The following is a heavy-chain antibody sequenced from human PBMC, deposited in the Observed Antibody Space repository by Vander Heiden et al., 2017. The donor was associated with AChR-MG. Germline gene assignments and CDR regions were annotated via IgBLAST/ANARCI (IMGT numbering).Heavy chain of an antibody. CDR1: GFTFTNYH. D-gene: IGHD1-26*01. Sequence: QVQLVQSGAEVKKPGASLKVSCKTSGFTFTNYHIHWLRQAPGQGLEWVGTINPSLDSTHYAQKFQGRVRMTRDTSTKTVYMDMTSLRPEDTAVYFCARELTGSFYFDFGPGKPSHSLL. CDR3: ARELTGSFYFDF. V-gene: IGHV1-46*03. CDR2: INPSLDST. J-gene: IGHJ4*02.